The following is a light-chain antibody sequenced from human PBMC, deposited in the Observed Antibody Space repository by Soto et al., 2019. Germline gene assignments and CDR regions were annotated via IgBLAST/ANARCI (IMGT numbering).Light chain of an antibody. CDR2: RNN. CDR3: AAWDDSLNGHV. CDR1: SSNLGAGYD. J-gene: IGLJ1*01. V-gene: IGLV1-44*01. Sequence: QSVLTQPPSVSGAPGQRVTISCSGSSSNLGAGYDVQWYRQFPGTAPKLLIYRNNQRPSGVPDRFSGSKSGTSASLAISGLQSEDEADYFCAAWDDSLNGHVFGTGTKLIVL.